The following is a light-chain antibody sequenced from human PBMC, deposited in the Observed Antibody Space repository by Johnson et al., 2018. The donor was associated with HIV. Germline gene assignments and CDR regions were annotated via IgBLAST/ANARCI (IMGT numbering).Light chain of an antibody. CDR2: KND. V-gene: IGLV1-51*02. Sequence: QSVLTQPPSVSAAPGQKVTISCSGSYSNIGNNYVSWYQQLPGTAPKLLIYKNDKRPSGIPDRFSGSKSGTSATLGITGLQPGDEADYYCGIWHTSLSTGGVFGTGTKVTVL. J-gene: IGLJ1*01. CDR1: YSNIGNNY. CDR3: GIWHTSLSTGGV.